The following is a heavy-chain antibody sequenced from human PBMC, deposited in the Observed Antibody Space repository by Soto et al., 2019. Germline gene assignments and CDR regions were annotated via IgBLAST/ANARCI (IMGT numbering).Heavy chain of an antibody. CDR3: ARGRRTAVTIDY. CDR1: GGSFSGYY. J-gene: IGHJ4*02. D-gene: IGHD4-17*01. V-gene: IGHV4-34*01. Sequence: QVQLQQWGAGLLKPSETLSLTCAVYGGSFSGYYWSWIRQPPGKGLEWIGEINHSGSTNYNPSLKSRATISVDTSKNQFSLKLNSVTAAATAVYYCARGRRTAVTIDYWGQGTLVTVSS. CDR2: INHSGST.